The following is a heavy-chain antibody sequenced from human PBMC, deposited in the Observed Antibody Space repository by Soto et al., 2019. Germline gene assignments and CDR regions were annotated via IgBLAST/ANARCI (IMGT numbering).Heavy chain of an antibody. CDR3: ARDGGGYCSSTSCYKRNNWFDP. CDR1: GGSISSYY. V-gene: IGHV4-4*07. J-gene: IGHJ5*02. D-gene: IGHD2-2*01. Sequence: SETLSLTCTVSGGSISSYYWSWIRQPAGKGLEWIGRIYTSGSTNYNPSLKSRVTMSVDTSKNQFSLKLSSVTAADTAVYYCARDGGGYCSSTSCYKRNNWFDPWGQGTLVTVSP. CDR2: IYTSGST.